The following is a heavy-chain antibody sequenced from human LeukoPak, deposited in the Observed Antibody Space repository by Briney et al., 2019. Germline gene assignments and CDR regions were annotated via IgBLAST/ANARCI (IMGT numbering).Heavy chain of an antibody. CDR1: GGSISSGGYS. Sequence: PSQTLSLTCAVSGGSISSGGYSWSWIRQPPGKGLEWIGYIYHSGSTYYNPSLKSRVTISVDRSKNQFSLKLSSVTAADTAVYYCARGAMEAFDIWGQGTMVTVSS. CDR2: IYHSGST. V-gene: IGHV4-30-2*01. J-gene: IGHJ3*02. D-gene: IGHD1-1*01. CDR3: ARGAMEAFDI.